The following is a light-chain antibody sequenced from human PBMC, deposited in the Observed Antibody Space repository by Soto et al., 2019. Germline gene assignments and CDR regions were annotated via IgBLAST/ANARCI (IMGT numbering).Light chain of an antibody. J-gene: IGLJ1*01. CDR2: EVS. Sequence: QSALTQPASVSGSPGQSITISCTGTSSDVGGYNYVSWYQQHPGKAPKLMIYEVSNRLSGVSNRFSGSKSGNTASLTISGLQAEDEADYYCSSYTSSSTHYVFGTGTKVTVL. V-gene: IGLV2-14*01. CDR3: SSYTSSSTHYV. CDR1: SSDVGGYNY.